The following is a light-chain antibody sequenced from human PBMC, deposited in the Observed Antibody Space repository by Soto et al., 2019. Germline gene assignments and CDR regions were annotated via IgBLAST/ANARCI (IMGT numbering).Light chain of an antibody. Sequence: DVQMTQSPSSLSASVGDRVSITCRASQSIRNNLNWYQQKPGKAPKLLIYTASNLHSGVPSRFGGSGSVTDFNLTISGLQPEDFATYYCQQSYNGLTLGPGTKADIK. CDR2: TAS. V-gene: IGKV1-39*01. CDR1: QSIRNN. CDR3: QQSYNGLT. J-gene: IGKJ3*01.